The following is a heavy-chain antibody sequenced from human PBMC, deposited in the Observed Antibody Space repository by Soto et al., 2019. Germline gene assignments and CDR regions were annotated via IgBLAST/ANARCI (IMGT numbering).Heavy chain of an antibody. D-gene: IGHD2-2*01. CDR2: ISDSGGTT. Sequence: EVQLLESGGDLVQPGGSLRLSCAASRFTFSNYAMNWVRQAPGEGLESVSVISDSGGTTYYPDSVKGLFIVSRNNSKTKLSLQINSLRAEDTDVYYCAKGGSSIISPLDYWGRGTLVNVYS. V-gene: IGHV3-23*01. CDR3: AKGGSSIISPLDY. CDR1: RFTFSNYA. J-gene: IGHJ4*02.